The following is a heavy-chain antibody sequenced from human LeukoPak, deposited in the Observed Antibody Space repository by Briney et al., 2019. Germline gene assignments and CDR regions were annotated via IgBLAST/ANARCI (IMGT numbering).Heavy chain of an antibody. V-gene: IGHV3-66*02. Sequence: PGGSLRLSCAASGFTVSNNYMSWVRQAPGKGLEWISVIYSGGYTYYADSVKGRFTISRDNSKNTLYLQMSSLRAEDTAVYYCARGPFRSGGEEFDYWGQGTLVTVSS. D-gene: IGHD2-15*01. CDR3: ARGPFRSGGEEFDY. J-gene: IGHJ4*02. CDR2: IYSGGYT. CDR1: GFTVSNNY.